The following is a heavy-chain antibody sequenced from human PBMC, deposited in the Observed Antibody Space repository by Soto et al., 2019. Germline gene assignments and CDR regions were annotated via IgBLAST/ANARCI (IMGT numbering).Heavy chain of an antibody. V-gene: IGHV3-7*01. D-gene: IGHD4-17*01. CDR2: IKQDGSEK. Sequence: SVRLSCVASGYTVSSYWMSWVLQAPGKGLEWVANIKQDGSEKYYVDSVKGRFTISRDNAKNSLYLQMNSLRAEDTAVYYCARDGDYVGGWYYYCMDVWGKGTTVTVS. CDR1: GYTVSSYW. CDR3: ARDGDYVGGWYYYCMDV. J-gene: IGHJ6*03.